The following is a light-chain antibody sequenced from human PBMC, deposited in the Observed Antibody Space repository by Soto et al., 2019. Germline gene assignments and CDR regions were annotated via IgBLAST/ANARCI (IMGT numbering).Light chain of an antibody. J-gene: IGKJ2*01. CDR1: HDIRNS. CDR2: DAS. Sequence: IQMTQSPSSLSASIGDRVTITFQASHDIRNSLNWYQQTPGKPPKLLISDASNLELGVPSKFSGTGFGTEFSLTISSLQPDDFGTYYCQQYKSYNPFGQGTKVDI. V-gene: IGKV1-33*01. CDR3: QQYKSYNP.